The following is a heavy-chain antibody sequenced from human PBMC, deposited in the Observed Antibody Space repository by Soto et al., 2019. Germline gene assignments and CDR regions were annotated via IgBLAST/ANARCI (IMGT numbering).Heavy chain of an antibody. Sequence: EVQLLESGGDLVQPGGSLRLSCAASGFTFSSYAMSWVRQAPGKGLEWVSAISGSGGSTYYADSVKGRFTISRDNSKNTLYLQMNSLRAEDTAVYYCATYYDYVWGSYRAPDYWGQGTLVTVSS. CDR1: GFTFSSYA. CDR3: ATYYDYVWGSYRAPDY. D-gene: IGHD3-16*01. J-gene: IGHJ4*02. CDR2: ISGSGGST. V-gene: IGHV3-23*01.